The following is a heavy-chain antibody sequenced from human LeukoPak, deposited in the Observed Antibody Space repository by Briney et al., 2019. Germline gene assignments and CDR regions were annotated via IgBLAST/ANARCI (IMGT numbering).Heavy chain of an antibody. CDR1: GFTFSTYW. J-gene: IGHJ4*02. V-gene: IGHV3-7*01. CDR2: IKEDGSEK. D-gene: IGHD5-24*01. CDR3: ARGGGYYFDY. Sequence: QPGGSLRLSCAASGFTFSTYWMSWVRQAPGKGLEWVANIKEDGSEKYYVDSVKGRFTISRDNAKNSLYLQMNSLRAEDTGVYYCARGGGYYFDYLGQGTLVTVSS.